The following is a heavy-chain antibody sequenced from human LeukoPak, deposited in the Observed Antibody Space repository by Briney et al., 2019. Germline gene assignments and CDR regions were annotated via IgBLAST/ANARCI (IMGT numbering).Heavy chain of an antibody. CDR3: AREGASGWFQD. CDR1: GGSISSYY. CDR2: IYYSGST. Sequence: SETLSLTCTVSGGSISSYYWSWIRQPPGKGLEWIGYIYYSGSTNYNPSLKSRVTISVDTSKNQFSLKLSSVTAADTAVYYCAREGASGWFQDLGQGTLVTVSS. J-gene: IGHJ4*02. D-gene: IGHD6-19*01. V-gene: IGHV4-59*12.